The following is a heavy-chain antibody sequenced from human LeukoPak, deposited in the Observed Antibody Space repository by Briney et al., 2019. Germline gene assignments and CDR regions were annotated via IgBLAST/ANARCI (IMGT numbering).Heavy chain of an antibody. D-gene: IGHD1-26*01. J-gene: IGHJ4*02. CDR2: TYYSGST. CDR3: ARGERPGLDY. CDR1: GVSISGYY. V-gene: IGHV4-59*01. Sequence: KPSETLSLTCTVSGVSISGYYWSWIRQPPGKGLEWIGYTYYSGSTNYNPSPRSRVTISVDTSKNQFSLKLSSVTAADTAVYYCARGERPGLDYWGQGTLVTVSS.